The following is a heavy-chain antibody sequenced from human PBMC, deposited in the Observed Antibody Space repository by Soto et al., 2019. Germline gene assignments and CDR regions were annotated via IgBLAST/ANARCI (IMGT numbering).Heavy chain of an antibody. D-gene: IGHD3-10*01. V-gene: IGHV4-39*01. CDR1: GGSISSSSYY. J-gene: IGHJ6*03. Sequence: PSETLSLTCTVSGGSISSSSYYWGWIRQPPGKGLEWIGSIYYSGSTYYNPSLKSRVTISVDTSKNQFSLKLSSVTAADTAVYYCARYNYYGSGSYGYYMDVWGKGTTVTVSS. CDR3: ARYNYYGSGSYGYYMDV. CDR2: IYYSGST.